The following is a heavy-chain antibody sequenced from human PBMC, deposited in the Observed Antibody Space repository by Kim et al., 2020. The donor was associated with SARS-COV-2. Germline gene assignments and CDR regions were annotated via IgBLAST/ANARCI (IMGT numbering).Heavy chain of an antibody. Sequence: GGSLRLSCEASGFTVNYNYMSWVRQAPGRGLEWVSIVYSGGSTYHADSVKGRFTISRDNSKSTLYLQMNSLRAEDTAVYYCASVSGSYLSAAMDVWGQGTTVIVSS. J-gene: IGHJ6*02. D-gene: IGHD1-26*01. CDR2: VYSGGST. CDR3: ASVSGSYLSAAMDV. V-gene: IGHV3-66*01. CDR1: GFTVNYNY.